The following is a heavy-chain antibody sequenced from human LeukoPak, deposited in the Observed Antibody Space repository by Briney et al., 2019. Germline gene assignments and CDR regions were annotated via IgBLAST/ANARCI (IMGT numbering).Heavy chain of an antibody. V-gene: IGHV1-8*01. CDR3: ARGAPGSYCSGGSCPYFDY. CDR1: GYTFTSYD. Sequence: ASVKVSCKASGYTFTSYDVNWVRQSTGQGLEWMGWVNPNSGHTGYAQKFQGRVTMTTNTSISTAYMELSSLRSEDTAVYYCARGAPGSYCSGGSCPYFDYWGQGTLVSVSS. D-gene: IGHD2-15*01. CDR2: VNPNSGHT. J-gene: IGHJ4*02.